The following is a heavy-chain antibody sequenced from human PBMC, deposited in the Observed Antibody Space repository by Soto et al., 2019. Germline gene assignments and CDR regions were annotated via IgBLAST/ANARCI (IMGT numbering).Heavy chain of an antibody. CDR3: ARQLGGSYYFDS. CDR2: IYYSGKT. V-gene: IGHV4-39*01. CDR1: GGSLSSHHYF. J-gene: IGHJ4*02. Sequence: QLQESGPRLVKPSETLSLMCTVSGGSLSSHHYFWGWIRQPPGKGLEWIANIYYSGKTYYNPSLQSRVTVSLDTSKSQFSLKLTSVTAADTAFYFCARQLGGSYYFDSWGQGTLVTVSA. D-gene: IGHD1-26*01.